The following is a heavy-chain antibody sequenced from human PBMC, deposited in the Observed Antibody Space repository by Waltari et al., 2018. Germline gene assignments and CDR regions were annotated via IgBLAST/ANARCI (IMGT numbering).Heavy chain of an antibody. CDR3: AGGTLGCSGGSCYSRGYAFDI. D-gene: IGHD2-15*01. V-gene: IGHV4-38-2*01. CDR1: GYSISSGYY. J-gene: IGHJ3*02. Sequence: QVQLQESGPGLVKPSETLSLTCAVSGYSISSGYYWGWIRQPPGKGLEWIGSIYHTGSTYSNPSLKSRVTISVATSKNQFSLKLSSVTAADTAVYYCAGGTLGCSGGSCYSRGYAFDIWGQGTMVTVSS. CDR2: IYHTGST.